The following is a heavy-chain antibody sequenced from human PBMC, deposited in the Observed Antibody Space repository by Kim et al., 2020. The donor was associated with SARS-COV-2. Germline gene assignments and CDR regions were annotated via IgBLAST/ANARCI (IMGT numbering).Heavy chain of an antibody. Sequence: SETLSLTCTVSGGSISSGGYYWSWIRQHPGKGLEWIGYIYYSGSTYYNPSLKSRVTISVDTSKNQFSLKLSSVTAADTAVYYCARAAISRITMVRGVGIDPWGQGTLVTVSS. V-gene: IGHV4-31*03. J-gene: IGHJ5*02. CDR2: IYYSGST. CDR1: GGSISSGGYY. CDR3: ARAAISRITMVRGVGIDP. D-gene: IGHD3-10*01.